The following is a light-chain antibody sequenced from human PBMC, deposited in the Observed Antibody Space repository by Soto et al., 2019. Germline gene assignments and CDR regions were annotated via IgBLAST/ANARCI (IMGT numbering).Light chain of an antibody. CDR2: AVS. V-gene: IGLV2-14*01. J-gene: IGLJ1*01. CDR1: SSDVGGYNY. CDR3: SSYTSSSTQV. Sequence: QSALTQPASVSGSPGQSITISCTGTSSDVGGYNYVSWYQQHPGKAPKLMIYAVSNRPSGVSNRFSGSKSGNTASLTICGLQAEDEADYYCSSYTSSSTQVFGTGTKVAVL.